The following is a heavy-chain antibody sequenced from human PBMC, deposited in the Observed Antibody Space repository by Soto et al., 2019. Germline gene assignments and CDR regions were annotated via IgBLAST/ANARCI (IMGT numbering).Heavy chain of an antibody. J-gene: IGHJ4*02. Sequence: QVQLQESGPGLVKPSETLSLTCTVSGGSISSYYWSWIRQPPGKGLEWIGYIYYSGSTNYNPSLKSLVTIAVDTSKNQFSLKLSSVTAADTAVYYGARAGGEAFDYWGQGTLVTVSS. CDR3: ARAGGEAFDY. D-gene: IGHD3-16*01. CDR1: GGSISSYY. V-gene: IGHV4-59*01. CDR2: IYYSGST.